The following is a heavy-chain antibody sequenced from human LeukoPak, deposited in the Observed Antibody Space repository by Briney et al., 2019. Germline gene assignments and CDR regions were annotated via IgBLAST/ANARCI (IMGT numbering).Heavy chain of an antibody. CDR1: GFTFDDYA. CDR2: ISSSSSTI. CDR3: AKVGYSSGYYYFDS. D-gene: IGHD6-19*01. J-gene: IGHJ4*02. V-gene: IGHV3-48*01. Sequence: GGSLRLSCAASGFTFDDYAMHWVRQAPGKGLEWVSYISSSSSTIYYADSVKGRFTISRDNAKNSLYLQMNSLRAEDTAVYYCAKVGYSSGYYYFDSWGQGTLLTVSS.